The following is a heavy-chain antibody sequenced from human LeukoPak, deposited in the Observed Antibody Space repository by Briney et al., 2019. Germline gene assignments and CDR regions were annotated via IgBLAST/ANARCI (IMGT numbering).Heavy chain of an antibody. Sequence: SETLSLTCAVYGGSFSGYYWSWIRQPPGKGLEWIGEINHSGSTNYNPSLKSRDTISVDTSKNQFSLKLSSVTAADTAVYYCERVAYGDYVRVDYWGQGTLVTVSS. D-gene: IGHD4-17*01. CDR1: GGSFSGYY. CDR2: INHSGST. V-gene: IGHV4-34*01. CDR3: ERVAYGDYVRVDY. J-gene: IGHJ4*02.